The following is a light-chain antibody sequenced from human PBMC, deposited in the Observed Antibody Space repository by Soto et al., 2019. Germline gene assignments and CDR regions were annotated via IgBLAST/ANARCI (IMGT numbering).Light chain of an antibody. V-gene: IGKV1-39*01. CDR2: DAS. CDR3: QQSYRSPRT. J-gene: IGKJ1*01. CDR1: QSISTF. Sequence: DIQMTQSPSTLSAFVGDRVTITCRASQSISTFVYWYQQKPGKAPRLLIYDASSLQSGVPSRFSGSGSGTEFTLTISSLQPEDFATYYCQQSYRSPRTFDRGTKVEVK.